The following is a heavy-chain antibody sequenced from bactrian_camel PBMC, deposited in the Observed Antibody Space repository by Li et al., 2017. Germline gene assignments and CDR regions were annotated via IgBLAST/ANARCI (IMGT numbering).Heavy chain of an antibody. D-gene: IGHD5*01. J-gene: IGHJ4*01. CDR2: ISRSGSGI. Sequence: DVQLVESGGGSVQPGGSLRLSCVASGFTFGTYVMLWVRQAPGQGLERVSLISRSGSGIYYRENVKGRFIVSRDNAKNTLYLQLNSLKTEGSAMYYCVKGEDCWECEFHFYGQGTQVTVS. V-gene: IGHV3S31*01. CDR1: GFTFGTYV.